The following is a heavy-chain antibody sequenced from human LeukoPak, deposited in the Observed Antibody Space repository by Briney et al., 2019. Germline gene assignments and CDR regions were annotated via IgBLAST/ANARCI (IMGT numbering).Heavy chain of an antibody. Sequence: PGGSLRLSCAASGFTFSSYAMHWVRQAPGKGLEWVAVISYDGSNKYYADSVKGRFTISRDNAKNTLYLQMNSLRAEDTAVYYCARGRYYLDIWGQGTMVTVSS. J-gene: IGHJ3*02. CDR2: ISYDGSNK. CDR1: GFTFSSYA. CDR3: ARGRYYLDI. D-gene: IGHD3-10*01. V-gene: IGHV3-30*04.